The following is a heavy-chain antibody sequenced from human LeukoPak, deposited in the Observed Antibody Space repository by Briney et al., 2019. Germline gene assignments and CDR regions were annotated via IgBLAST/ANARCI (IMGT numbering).Heavy chain of an antibody. V-gene: IGHV1-24*01. CDR2: FDPEGGET. Sequence: GASVKVSCKVSGYTLTELSMHWVRQAPGKGLEWMGGFDPEGGETIYAQKFQGRVTMTEDTSTDTAYMELSSLRSEDTAVYYCATGPLEWELTDYWGQGTLVTVSS. D-gene: IGHD1-26*01. CDR1: GYTLTELS. J-gene: IGHJ4*02. CDR3: ATGPLEWELTDY.